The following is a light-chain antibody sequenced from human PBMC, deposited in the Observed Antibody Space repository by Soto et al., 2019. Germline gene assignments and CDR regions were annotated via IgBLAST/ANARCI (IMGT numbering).Light chain of an antibody. CDR3: QQYYSYQLT. CDR1: QGISSY. CDR2: AAS. J-gene: IGKJ4*01. V-gene: IGKV1-8*01. Sequence: AIRMTQSPSSFSASTGDRVTITCRASQGISSYLAWYQQKPGKAPKLLIYAASTLQSGVPSRFSGSGSGTDFTLTISCLQYEDFATYYCQQYYSYQLTLGGGTKADIK.